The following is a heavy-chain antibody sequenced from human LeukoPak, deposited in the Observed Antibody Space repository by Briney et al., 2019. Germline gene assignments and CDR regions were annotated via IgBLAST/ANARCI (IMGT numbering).Heavy chain of an antibody. CDR2: ISAYNGNT. D-gene: IGHD3-3*01. V-gene: IGHV1-18*01. Sequence: ASVKVSCKASGYTFTSYGISWVRQAPGQGLEWMGWISAYNGNTNYAQKLQGRVTMTTGTSTSTAYMELRSLRSDDTAVYYCARVESITIFGVVIGNWFDPWGQGTLVTVSS. J-gene: IGHJ5*02. CDR1: GYTFTSYG. CDR3: ARVESITIFGVVIGNWFDP.